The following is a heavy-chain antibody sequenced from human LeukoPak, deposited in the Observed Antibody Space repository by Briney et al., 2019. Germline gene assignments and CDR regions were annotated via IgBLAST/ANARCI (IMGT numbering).Heavy chain of an antibody. Sequence: SGGSLRLSYAASGFTFSSYWMTWVRQAPGKGLEWVANIKQDGSEKYYVASVKGRFTLSRDNAKNSLYLQMNSLRAEDTAVYYCARVGPVYSGYDYLDYWGQGTLVTVSS. CDR3: ARVGPVYSGYDYLDY. J-gene: IGHJ4*02. CDR1: GFTFSSYW. CDR2: IKQDGSEK. D-gene: IGHD5-12*01. V-gene: IGHV3-7*03.